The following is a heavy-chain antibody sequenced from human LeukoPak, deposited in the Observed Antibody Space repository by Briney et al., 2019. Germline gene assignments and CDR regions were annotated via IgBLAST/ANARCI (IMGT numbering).Heavy chain of an antibody. CDR3: GRAGRHCSGGSCYGENWLDP. J-gene: IGHJ5*02. CDR1: GGSVSSYY. D-gene: IGHD2-15*01. Sequence: KASETLSLTCTFAGGSVSSYYWNWIRQPPGKGLEWLGYIHSSGNTRYNPSLRSRVTMSVDTSKNQFSLKLSSVTAADTAVYYCGRAGRHCSGGSCYGENWLDPWGQGTLVTVSS. CDR2: IHSSGNT. V-gene: IGHV4-59*02.